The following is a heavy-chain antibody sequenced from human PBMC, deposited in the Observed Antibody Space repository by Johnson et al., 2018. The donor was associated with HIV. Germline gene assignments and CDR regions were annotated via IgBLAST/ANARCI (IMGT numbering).Heavy chain of an antibody. J-gene: IGHJ3*02. V-gene: IGHV3-7*01. D-gene: IGHD5-24*01. Sequence: EVQLVESGGGLVQPGGSLRLSCAASGFTFNKYWMSWVRQAPGKGLEWVANIKQDGSERYHVDSVKGRFTISRDNAKKSLYLQMNSLRVEDTAVYFCARNGDGYTPDAFDIWGQGTVVTVSS. CDR2: IKQDGSER. CDR3: ARNGDGYTPDAFDI. CDR1: GFTFNKYW.